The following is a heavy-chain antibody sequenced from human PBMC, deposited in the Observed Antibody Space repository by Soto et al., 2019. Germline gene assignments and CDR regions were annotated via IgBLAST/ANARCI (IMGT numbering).Heavy chain of an antibody. CDR3: TTDVKY. CDR2: IDGVGTGT. Sequence: PGGSLRLSCAASGFTFTNYWMHWVRQVPGNGLVWVSRIDGVGTGTSYSDSVRGRFTISRDNAENTLYLQMNSLRAEDTAVYYGTTDVKYWGQGTPVTVSS. J-gene: IGHJ1*01. D-gene: IGHD3-10*02. CDR1: GFTFTNYW. V-gene: IGHV3-74*01.